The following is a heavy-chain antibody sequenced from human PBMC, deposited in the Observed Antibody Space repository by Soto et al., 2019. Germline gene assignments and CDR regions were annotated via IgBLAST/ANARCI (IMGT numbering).Heavy chain of an antibody. V-gene: IGHV3-21*01. CDR2: ISTRSDI. D-gene: IGHD2-21*02. J-gene: IGHJ6*02. CDR3: AREKTAWPLAYGLDV. CDR1: GFTFSGYS. Sequence: LRLSCAASGFTFSGYSMNWVRQAPGKGLEWVASISTRSDIYYADSVKGRFTISRDNAKNSVSLQMNSLRAEDTAVYYCAREKTAWPLAYGLDVWGQATLVTVSS.